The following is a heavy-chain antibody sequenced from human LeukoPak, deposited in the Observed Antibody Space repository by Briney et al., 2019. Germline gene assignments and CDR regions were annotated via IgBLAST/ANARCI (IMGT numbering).Heavy chain of an antibody. V-gene: IGHV1-2*02. CDR2: INPNSGGT. J-gene: IGHJ4*02. Sequence: ASVKVSCKASGYTFTGHYMHWVRQAPGQGLEWMGWINPNSGGTNYAQKFQGRVTMTRDTSISTAYMELSRLRSDDTAVYYCARGGIFGVVGWPEDYWGQGTLVTVSS. D-gene: IGHD3-3*01. CDR1: GYTFTGHY. CDR3: ARGGIFGVVGWPEDY.